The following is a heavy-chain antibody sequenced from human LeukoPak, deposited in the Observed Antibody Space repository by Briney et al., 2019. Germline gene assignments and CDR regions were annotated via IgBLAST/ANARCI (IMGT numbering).Heavy chain of an antibody. CDR1: GFTFSSYA. J-gene: IGHJ4*02. CDR2: VIGSGLNT. CDR3: AKGDSGSYESSFDY. D-gene: IGHD1-26*01. Sequence: GGSLRLSCAASGFTFSSYAMSWVRQAPGKGLEWVSGVIGSGLNTYYADSVKGRLAISRDNSKSTLYLQMSSLRAEDTAVYYCAKGDSGSYESSFDYWGQGTLVTVSS. V-gene: IGHV3-23*01.